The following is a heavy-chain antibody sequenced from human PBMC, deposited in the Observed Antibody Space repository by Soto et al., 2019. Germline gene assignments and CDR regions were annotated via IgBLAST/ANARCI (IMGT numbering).Heavy chain of an antibody. CDR2: VYRTGST. CDR1: GGSISTSNW. J-gene: IGHJ4*02. Sequence: QVQLQESGPGLVKPSGTLSLTCAVSGGSISTSNWWSWVRQPPGKGLGGIGEVYRTGSTNYNPSPEGGLPPPVDKSKTQFSLRLPPVTAADPPVFYCARARAPIPAAPIFDCGGQETLVPVSS. D-gene: IGHD2-2*02. CDR3: ARARAPIPAAPIFDC. V-gene: IGHV4-4*02.